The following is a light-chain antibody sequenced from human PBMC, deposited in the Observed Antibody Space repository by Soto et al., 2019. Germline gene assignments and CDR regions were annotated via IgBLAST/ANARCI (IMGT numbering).Light chain of an antibody. J-gene: IGLJ1*01. CDR3: NAQADNGKHV. Sequence: QSALTQPPSASGSPGQSVTISCTGSSSDVGHSNFVSWYQQHPGKGPKLIIYEVSKRPSGVPDRFSVSKSGNTASLSVSGLQDEDEADYFCNAQADNGKHVFGTGTKVTVL. CDR1: SSDVGHSNF. CDR2: EVS. V-gene: IGLV2-8*01.